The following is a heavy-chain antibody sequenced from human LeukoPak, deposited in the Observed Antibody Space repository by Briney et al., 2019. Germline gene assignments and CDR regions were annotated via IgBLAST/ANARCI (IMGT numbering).Heavy chain of an antibody. V-gene: IGHV4-59*01. CDR2: IYYSGSS. J-gene: IGHJ6*03. CDR3: ARVPRSYYYYYYTDV. CDR1: GGSINSYH. Sequence: SETLSLTCNVSGGSINSYHWSWIRQPPGKGLEWIGYIYYSGSSNYNPSLKSRVTISVDTSKNQFSLKLSSVTAADTAVYYCARVPRSYYYYYYTDVWGKGTTVTVSS.